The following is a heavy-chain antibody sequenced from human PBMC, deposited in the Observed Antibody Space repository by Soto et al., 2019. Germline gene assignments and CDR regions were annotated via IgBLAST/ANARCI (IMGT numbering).Heavy chain of an antibody. CDR1: GYTFTSYY. D-gene: IGHD6-13*01. CDR3: ARDLYSSSWQPGNWFDP. J-gene: IGHJ5*02. V-gene: IGHV1-46*01. CDR2: INPSGGST. Sequence: QVQLVQSGAEVKKPGASVKVSCKASGYTFTSYYMHWVRQAPGQGLEWMGIINPSGGSTSYAQKFQGRVTKTRDTSTSTVYMELSSLRSEDTAVYYCARDLYSSSWQPGNWFDPWGQGTLVTVSS.